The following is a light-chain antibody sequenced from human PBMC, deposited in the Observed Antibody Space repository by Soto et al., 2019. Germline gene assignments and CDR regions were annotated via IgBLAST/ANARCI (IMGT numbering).Light chain of an antibody. CDR1: SSDVGGYNS. Sequence: QSALTQPASVSGSPGQSITISCTGTSSDVGGYNSVSWYQQHPGKAPKFMIFDVSSRPSGVSIRFYGSKSGNTASLTISGLRAEDEADYYCCAYTSGSTLYVFGTGTKVTVL. CDR3: CAYTSGSTLYV. CDR2: DVS. V-gene: IGLV2-14*03. J-gene: IGLJ1*01.